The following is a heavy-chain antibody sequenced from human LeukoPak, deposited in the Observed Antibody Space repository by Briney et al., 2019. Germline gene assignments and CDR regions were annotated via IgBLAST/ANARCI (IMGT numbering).Heavy chain of an antibody. CDR1: GYTFTSYG. CDR3: ARVEATIRPSYFDY. J-gene: IGHJ4*02. Sequence: ASVKVFCKASGYTFTSYGISWVRQAPGQGLEWMGWISAYNGNTNYAQKLQGRVTMTTDTSTSTAYMELRSLRSDDTAVYYCARVEATIRPSYFDYWGQGTLVTVSS. V-gene: IGHV1-18*01. D-gene: IGHD5-12*01. CDR2: ISAYNGNT.